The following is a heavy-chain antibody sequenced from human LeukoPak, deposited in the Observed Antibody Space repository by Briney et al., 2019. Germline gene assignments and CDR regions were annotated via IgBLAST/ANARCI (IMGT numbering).Heavy chain of an antibody. CDR2: IYYSGST. Sequence: PSQTLSLTCTVSGDSISSGDYYWSWIRQHPGKGLEWIGYIYYSGSTYYNPSLKSRVTISVDTSKNQFSLKLSSVTAADTAVYYCARGSGSYYLAFDYWGQGTLVTVSS. CDR3: ARGSGSYYLAFDY. D-gene: IGHD1-26*01. V-gene: IGHV4-31*03. J-gene: IGHJ4*02. CDR1: GDSISSGDYY.